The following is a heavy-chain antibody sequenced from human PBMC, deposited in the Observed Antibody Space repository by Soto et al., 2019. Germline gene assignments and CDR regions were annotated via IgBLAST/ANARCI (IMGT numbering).Heavy chain of an antibody. CDR3: ASAYYYDSSGYSLTAFDI. V-gene: IGHV3-48*02. CDR1: GFTFSSYS. CDR2: ISSSSSTI. J-gene: IGHJ3*02. Sequence: EVQLVESGGGLVQPGGSLRLSCAASGFTFSSYSMNWVRQAPGKGLEWVSYISSSSSTIYYADSVKGRFTISRDNAKNSLYLQMNSLRDEDTAVYYCASAYYYDSSGYSLTAFDIWGQGTMVTVSS. D-gene: IGHD3-22*01.